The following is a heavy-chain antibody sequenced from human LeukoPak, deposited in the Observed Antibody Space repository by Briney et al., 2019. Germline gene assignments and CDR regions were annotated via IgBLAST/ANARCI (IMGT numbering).Heavy chain of an antibody. J-gene: IGHJ4*02. V-gene: IGHV3-66*01. CDR3: ARDPAAEADY. D-gene: IGHD6-13*01. Sequence: PGGSQRLSCAVSGLTVSDNSVTWVRQAPGKGLEWVSVIYSDGTKYYADSVKGRFTISRDNAKNSLYLQMNSLRAEDTAVYYCARDPAAEADYWGQGTLVAVSS. CDR1: GLTVSDNS. CDR2: IYSDGTK.